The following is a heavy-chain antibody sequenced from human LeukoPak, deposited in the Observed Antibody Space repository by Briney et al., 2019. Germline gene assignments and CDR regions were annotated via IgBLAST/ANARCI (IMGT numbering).Heavy chain of an antibody. Sequence: TGGSLRLSCAASGFTFTNYGMHWVRQSPGKGLEWVAVISTDGSNEYYADSVKGRFTISRDNSKNTLYLQMNSLRAEDTAVYYCAKGASDYIWGSFRPPDDYWGQGTLVTVSS. CDR3: AKGASDYIWGSFRPPDDY. J-gene: IGHJ4*02. D-gene: IGHD3-16*02. V-gene: IGHV3-30*18. CDR2: ISTDGSNE. CDR1: GFTFTNYG.